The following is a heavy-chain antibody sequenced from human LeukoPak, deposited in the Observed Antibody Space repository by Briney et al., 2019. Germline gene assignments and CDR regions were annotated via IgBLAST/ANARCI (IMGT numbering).Heavy chain of an antibody. CDR1: GFTFSSYA. Sequence: GGSLRLSCAASGFTFSSYAMSWVRQAPGKGLEWVSAISGSGGSTYYADSVKGRFTISRDNSKNTLYLQMNSLRAEDTAVYYCTKNGRFLEWLPLDAFDIWGQGTMVTVSS. J-gene: IGHJ3*02. V-gene: IGHV3-23*01. CDR3: TKNGRFLEWLPLDAFDI. D-gene: IGHD3-3*01. CDR2: ISGSGGST.